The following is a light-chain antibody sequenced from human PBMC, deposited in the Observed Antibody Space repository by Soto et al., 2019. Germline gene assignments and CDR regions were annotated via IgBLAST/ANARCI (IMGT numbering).Light chain of an antibody. CDR3: QQYRTYST. V-gene: IGKV1-5*03. J-gene: IGKJ4*01. CDR2: KAS. CDR1: QSISSW. Sequence: DIQMTQSPSTLSASVGDRVTITCRASQSISSWLAWYQQRPGKAPNLLIYKASSLDSGVPSRFSGSGSGTLFTLTISILQADDFATYYCQQYRTYSTFGGGTKVEIK.